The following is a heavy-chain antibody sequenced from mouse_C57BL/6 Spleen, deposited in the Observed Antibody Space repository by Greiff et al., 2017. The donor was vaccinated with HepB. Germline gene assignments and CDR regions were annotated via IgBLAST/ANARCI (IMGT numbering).Heavy chain of an antibody. CDR3: ARSGIWLRTGYYFDY. CDR2: ILPGSGST. J-gene: IGHJ2*01. CDR1: GYTFTGYW. D-gene: IGHD2-2*01. Sequence: VQVVESGAELLKPGASVKLSCKATGYTFTGYWIEWVKQRPGHGLEWIGEILPGSGSTNYNEKFKGKATFTADTSSNTAYMQLSSLTTEDSAIYYCARSGIWLRTGYYFDYWGQGTTLTVSS. V-gene: IGHV1-9*01.